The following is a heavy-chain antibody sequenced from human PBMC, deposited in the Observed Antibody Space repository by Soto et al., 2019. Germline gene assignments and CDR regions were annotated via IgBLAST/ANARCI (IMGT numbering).Heavy chain of an antibody. J-gene: IGHJ4*02. Sequence: QVQLVQSGAEVKKPGSSVKVSCKASGGTFSSYTISWVRQAPRQGLEWMGRIIPILGIANYAQKFQGRVTITADKSTSTAYMELSSLRSEDTAVYYCARGSCSSTSCPFDYWGQGTLVTVSS. V-gene: IGHV1-69*02. CDR1: GGTFSSYT. D-gene: IGHD2-2*01. CDR2: IIPILGIA. CDR3: ARGSCSSTSCPFDY.